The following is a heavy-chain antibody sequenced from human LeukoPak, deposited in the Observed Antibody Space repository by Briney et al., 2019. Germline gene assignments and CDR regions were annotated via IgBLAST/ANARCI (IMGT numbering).Heavy chain of an antibody. Sequence: PSETLSLTCTVSGGSITSSRYYWAWIRQPPGKGLEWIGSIYYTGSTYDNPSLKRRVTISVDTSKNQFSLRRTSVTAADTAVYYCAKSLYKYSSGSYFRPFDNWGQGSLLTVSS. D-gene: IGHD3-10*01. CDR1: GGSITSSRYY. V-gene: IGHV4-39*01. J-gene: IGHJ4*02. CDR3: AKSLYKYSSGSYFRPFDN. CDR2: IYYTGST.